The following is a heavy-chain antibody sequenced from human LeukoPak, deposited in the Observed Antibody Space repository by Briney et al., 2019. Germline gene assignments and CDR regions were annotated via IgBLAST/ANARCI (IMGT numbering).Heavy chain of an antibody. Sequence: ASVKVSCKASGYTFSGYYMHWVQQAPGQGLEWMGWINPNSGGTNYAQKFQGRVTMTRDTSISTAYMELSRLRSDDTAVYYCATARITMVRGARAFDIWGQGTMVTVSS. V-gene: IGHV1-2*02. J-gene: IGHJ3*02. D-gene: IGHD3-10*01. CDR3: ATARITMVRGARAFDI. CDR2: INPNSGGT. CDR1: GYTFSGYY.